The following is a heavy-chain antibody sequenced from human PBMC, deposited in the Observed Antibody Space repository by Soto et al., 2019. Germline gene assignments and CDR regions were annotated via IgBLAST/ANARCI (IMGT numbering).Heavy chain of an antibody. D-gene: IGHD2-2*02. J-gene: IGHJ6*02. V-gene: IGHV3-30-3*01. CDR3: ARNLNLVVPAAIPLYYYYGMDV. Sequence: QVQLVESGGGVVQPGRSLRLSCAASGFTFSSYAMHWVRQAPGKGLEWVAVISYDGSTKYYADSVKGRFTISRDNSKNTLYLQMNSLRAEDTAVYYCARNLNLVVPAAIPLYYYYGMDVWGQGTTVTVSS. CDR2: ISYDGSTK. CDR1: GFTFSSYA.